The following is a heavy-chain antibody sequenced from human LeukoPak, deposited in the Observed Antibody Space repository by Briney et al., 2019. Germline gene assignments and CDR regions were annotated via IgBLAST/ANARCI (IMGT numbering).Heavy chain of an antibody. CDR1: GFTVSSNY. CDR2: IYSDGST. Sequence: GGSLRLSCAASGFTVSSNYMSWVRQAPWKGLEWVSVIYSDGSTYYVDSVKGRFTISRDNSKNMLYLQMNTLRAEDTAVYYCARDGRPWELLPTDWGQGTLVTVSS. D-gene: IGHD1-26*01. CDR3: ARDGRPWELLPTD. J-gene: IGHJ4*02. V-gene: IGHV3-53*01.